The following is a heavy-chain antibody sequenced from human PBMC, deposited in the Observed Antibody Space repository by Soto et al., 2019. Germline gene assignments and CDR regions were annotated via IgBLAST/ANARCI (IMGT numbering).Heavy chain of an antibody. D-gene: IGHD4-4*01. Sequence: EVQLLGSGGGLVQPGGSLRLSCVGSGFTFSTYWMNWVRQAPGKGLEWVANINPDGNVGTYVDSVRGRFTTSRDNAKNSLYLQMNSLRSDDTVVCFCAGWGGHDYNYGGQGIMVTVSS. CDR1: GFTFSTYW. CDR2: INPDGNVG. V-gene: IGHV3-7*03. J-gene: IGHJ4*02. CDR3: AGWGGHDYNY.